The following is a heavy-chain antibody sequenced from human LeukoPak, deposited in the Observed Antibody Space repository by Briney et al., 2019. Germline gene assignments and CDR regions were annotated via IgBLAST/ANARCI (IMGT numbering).Heavy chain of an antibody. CDR1: GFTFSTYA. V-gene: IGHV3-33*01. CDR2: IWNDGGDK. J-gene: IGHJ5*02. CDR3: ARDLSRNWFDP. Sequence: GGSLRLSCTASGFTFSTYAMHWVRQAPGKGLEWVAVIWNDGGDKYYADSVKGRFTISRDNSKNTLYLQMNSLRAEDTAVYYCARDLSRNWFDPWGPGTLVTVSS.